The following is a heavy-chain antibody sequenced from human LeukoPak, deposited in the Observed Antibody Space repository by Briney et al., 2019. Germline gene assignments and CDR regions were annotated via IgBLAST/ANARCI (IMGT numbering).Heavy chain of an antibody. J-gene: IGHJ6*03. CDR1: GGSISSYY. D-gene: IGHD3-3*01. CDR2: IYYSGST. V-gene: IGHV4-59*01. Sequence: SETLSLTCTVSGGSISSYYWSWIRQPPGKGLEWIGYIYYSGSTNYNPSLKSRVTISVDTSKNQFSRKLSSVTAADTAVYYCARGGYDFWSGYYTIKGPYTSNYYYYYMDVWGKGTTVTVSS. CDR3: ARGGYDFWSGYYTIKGPYTSNYYYYYMDV.